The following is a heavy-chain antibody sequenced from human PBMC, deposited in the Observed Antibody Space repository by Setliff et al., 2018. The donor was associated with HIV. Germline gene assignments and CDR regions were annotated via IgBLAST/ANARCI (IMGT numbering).Heavy chain of an antibody. CDR3: ATGWRVDAFDI. J-gene: IGHJ3*02. Sequence: SETLSLTCTVSGGSISSDYWSWIRQPPGKGLEWIGYIYYSGSTNYNPSLRSRVTISVDTSKNQFSLKLSSVTAADTAVYYCATGWRVDAFDIWGQGTMGTVS. V-gene: IGHV4-59*01. CDR1: GGSISSDY. CDR2: IYYSGST. D-gene: IGHD2-15*01.